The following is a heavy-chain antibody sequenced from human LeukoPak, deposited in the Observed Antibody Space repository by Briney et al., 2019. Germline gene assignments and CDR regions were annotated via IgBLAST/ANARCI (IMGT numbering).Heavy chain of an antibody. CDR3: ASAREPGDPYNWFHP. Sequence: SETLSLTCTVSGDSISNYYWSWIRQPAGKGLEWIGFIYYSGSTNYNPSLKSRVTISVDTSKNQFSLKLSSVTAADTAVYYCASAREPGDPYNWFHPWGQGTLVTVSS. V-gene: IGHV4-59*01. CDR2: IYYSGST. CDR1: GDSISNYY. D-gene: IGHD7-27*01. J-gene: IGHJ5*02.